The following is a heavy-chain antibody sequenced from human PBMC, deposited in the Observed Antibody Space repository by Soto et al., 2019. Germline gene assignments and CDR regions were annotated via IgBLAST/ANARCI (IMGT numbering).Heavy chain of an antibody. CDR1: GGSISSSSYY. D-gene: IGHD1-1*01. J-gene: IGHJ4*02. Sequence: TSETLSLTCTVSGGSISSSSYYWGWIRQPPGKGLEWIGSIYYSGSTYYNPSLKSRVTISVDTSKNQFSLKLSSVTAADTAVYYCARDKVQLYYFDYWGQGTLVTVSS. V-gene: IGHV4-39*02. CDR2: IYYSGST. CDR3: ARDKVQLYYFDY.